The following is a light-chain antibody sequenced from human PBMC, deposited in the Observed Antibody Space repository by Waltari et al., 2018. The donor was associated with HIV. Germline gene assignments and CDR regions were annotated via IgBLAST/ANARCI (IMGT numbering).Light chain of an antibody. Sequence: QSVLSQPPSVSGAPGQRVTISCTGSSAGYDVHCDQQIPGTPPKLLIYSNNNRPSGVPDRFSASKSGTSASLAITGLQAEDEADYYCQSYDSRLSGWVFGGGTKLTVL. V-gene: IGLV1-40*01. CDR3: QSYDSRLSGWV. J-gene: IGLJ3*02. CDR2: SNN. CDR1: SAGYD.